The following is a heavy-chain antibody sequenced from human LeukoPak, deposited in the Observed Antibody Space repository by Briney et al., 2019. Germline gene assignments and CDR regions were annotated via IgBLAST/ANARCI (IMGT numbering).Heavy chain of an antibody. J-gene: IGHJ6*02. D-gene: IGHD3-22*01. Sequence: ASVKVSCKASGYIFTGYYMHWVRQAPGQGLEWMGWINPKSGGTNYAQKFQGRVTMTRDTSISIAYMELSRLRSDDTAVYYCARDDNGMDVWGQGTTVTVSS. CDR3: ARDDNGMDV. CDR2: INPKSGGT. CDR1: GYIFTGYY. V-gene: IGHV1-2*02.